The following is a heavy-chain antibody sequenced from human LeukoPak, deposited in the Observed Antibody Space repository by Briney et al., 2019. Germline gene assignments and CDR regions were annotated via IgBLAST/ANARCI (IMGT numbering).Heavy chain of an antibody. CDR3: TTGVVVPAATPTASDV. J-gene: IGHJ6*02. Sequence: GGSLRLSCAASGFTFSNAWMSWVRQAPGKGLEWVGRIKSKTDGGTTDYAAPVKGRFTISRDDSKNTLYLQMNSLKTEDTAVYYCTTGVVVPAATPTASDVWGQGTTVTVSS. D-gene: IGHD2-2*02. CDR1: GFTFSNAW. CDR2: IKSKTDGGTT. V-gene: IGHV3-15*01.